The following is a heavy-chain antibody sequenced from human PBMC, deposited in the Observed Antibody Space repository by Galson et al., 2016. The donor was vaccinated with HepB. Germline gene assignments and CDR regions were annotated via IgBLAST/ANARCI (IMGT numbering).Heavy chain of an antibody. Sequence: QSGAEVKKPGESLKISCKGSGYSFSTYWIGWVRQMPGKGLEWMGIIYPGDSDTKYNPSLQGQVSISADKSITTAFLQWNSLKASDTAIYYCARMRRGSGSGSLYPGVYWGQGTLVTVSS. CDR2: IYPGDSDT. D-gene: IGHD3-10*01. V-gene: IGHV5-51*01. J-gene: IGHJ4*02. CDR1: GYSFSTYW. CDR3: ARMRRGSGSGSLYPGVY.